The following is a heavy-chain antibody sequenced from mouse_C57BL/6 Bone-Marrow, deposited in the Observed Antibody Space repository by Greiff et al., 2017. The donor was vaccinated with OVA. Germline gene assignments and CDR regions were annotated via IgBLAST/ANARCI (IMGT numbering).Heavy chain of an antibody. J-gene: IGHJ4*01. CDR2: ISNGGGST. V-gene: IGHV5-12*01. CDR1: GFTFSDYY. D-gene: IGHD1-1*01. Sequence: EVQVVESGGGLVQPGGSLKLSCAASGFTFSDYYMYWVRQTPEKRLEWVAYISNGGGSTYYPDTVKGRFTISRENAKNTLYLQMSRLKSEDTAMYYCARAYYGAMDYWGQGTSVTVSS. CDR3: ARAYYGAMDY.